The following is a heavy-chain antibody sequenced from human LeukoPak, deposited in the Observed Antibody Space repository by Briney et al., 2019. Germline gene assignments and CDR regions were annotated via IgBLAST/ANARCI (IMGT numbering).Heavy chain of an antibody. CDR2: IKQDGSEK. CDR1: GFTFSSYW. J-gene: IGHJ6*02. V-gene: IGHV3-7*01. D-gene: IGHD2-15*01. CDR3: ARVGDIVVGYAFDV. Sequence: AGGSLRLSCAASGFTFSSYWMSWVRQAPGKGLEWVANIKQDGSEKCYVDSVKGRFTISRDNAKNSLYLQMNSLRAEDTAVYYCARVGDIVVGYAFDVWGQGTTVTVSS.